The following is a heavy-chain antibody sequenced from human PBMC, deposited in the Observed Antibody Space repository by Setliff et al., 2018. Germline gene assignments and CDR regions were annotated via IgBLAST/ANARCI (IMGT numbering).Heavy chain of an antibody. J-gene: IGHJ4*02. CDR1: GYTFTSYD. CDR3: ARRVGSVGIQLPDY. V-gene: IGHV1-8*02. D-gene: IGHD5-18*01. Sequence: GASVKVSCKASGYTFTSYDINWVRQATGRGLEWMGWMNPNSGNTGYAQKFQGRVTMTRNTSISTAYMELSSLRSEDTAVYYCARRVGSVGIQLPDYWGQGTLVTVSS. CDR2: MNPNSGNT.